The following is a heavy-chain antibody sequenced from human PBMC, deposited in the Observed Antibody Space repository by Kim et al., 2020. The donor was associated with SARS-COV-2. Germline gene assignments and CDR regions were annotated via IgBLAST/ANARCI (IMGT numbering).Heavy chain of an antibody. CDR2: IYHSGST. D-gene: IGHD6-6*01. CDR3: ARGLEPVAHSYYFDY. CDR1: GFSISNGYY. Sequence: SETLSLTCTVSGFSISNGYYWGWIRQSPGKGLEWIGRIYHSGSTYYNPSLKSRVTISVDTSKNQFSLKLSSVTAADTAVYYCARGLEPVAHSYYFDYWGQGTLVNVDS. J-gene: IGHJ4*02. V-gene: IGHV4-38-2*02.